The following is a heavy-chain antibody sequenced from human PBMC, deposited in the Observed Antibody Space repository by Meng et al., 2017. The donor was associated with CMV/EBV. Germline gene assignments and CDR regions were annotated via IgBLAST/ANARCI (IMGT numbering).Heavy chain of an antibody. D-gene: IGHD7-27*01. J-gene: IGHJ5*02. CDR3: ASTGDSVNWFDP. V-gene: IGHV4-30-4*08. CDR1: GGSFSGYY. CDR2: IYYSVNT. Sequence: CAVYGGSFSGYYWSWIRQPPGKGLEWVGYIYYSVNTYYNPSLKSRVSISVDTSKNQFSLKVSSVTAADTAVYYCASTGDSVNWFDPWGQGTLVTVSS.